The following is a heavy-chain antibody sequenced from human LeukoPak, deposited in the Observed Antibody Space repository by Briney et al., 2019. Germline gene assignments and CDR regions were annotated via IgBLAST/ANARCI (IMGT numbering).Heavy chain of an antibody. V-gene: IGHV3-23*01. CDR3: AKEYGPGSYYYDY. CDR2: ISASGVST. CDR1: GFTFSTYA. J-gene: IGHJ4*02. Sequence: GGSLRLSCAASGFTFSTYAMTWVRQAPGKGLEWVSGISASGVSTHYADSVKGRFTISRDNSKNTLYPQMNSLRAEDMAVYYCAKEYGPGSYYYDYWGQGTLVTVSS. D-gene: IGHD3-10*01.